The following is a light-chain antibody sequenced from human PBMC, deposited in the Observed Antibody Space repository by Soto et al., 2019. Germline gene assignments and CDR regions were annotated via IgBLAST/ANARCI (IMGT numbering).Light chain of an antibody. CDR2: AAS. J-gene: IGKJ2*01. CDR3: QQSSSTPYT. Sequence: DIQMTQSPPSLYASVGDRVTITCRASQSINAYLNWYQHQPGKAPQLLIYAASTLQSGVPSRVSGSRSGTDFTLTISSLQPEDFATYYCQQSSSTPYTFGQGTSLEIK. V-gene: IGKV1-39*01. CDR1: QSINAY.